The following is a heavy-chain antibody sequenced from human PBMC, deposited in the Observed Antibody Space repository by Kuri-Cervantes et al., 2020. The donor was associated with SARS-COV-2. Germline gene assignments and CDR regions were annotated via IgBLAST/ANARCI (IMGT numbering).Heavy chain of an antibody. CDR2: IYYSGST. J-gene: IGHJ4*02. Sequence: SETLSLSCTVSGGSISSGDYYWSWIRQPPRKGLEWIGYIYYSGSTYYNPSLKSRVTISVDTSKNQFSLKLRSVTAADTAVYYCASTRGYSYGFFDYWGQGTLVAVSS. D-gene: IGHD5-18*01. CDR1: GGSISSGDYY. CDR3: ASTRGYSYGFFDY. V-gene: IGHV4-30-4*01.